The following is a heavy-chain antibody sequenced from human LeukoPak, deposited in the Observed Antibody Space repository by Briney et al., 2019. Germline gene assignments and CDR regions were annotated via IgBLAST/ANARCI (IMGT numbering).Heavy chain of an antibody. CDR2: VSGSGGST. D-gene: IGHD3-22*01. Sequence: GGTLGLSCAASGFTFSSYAMSWVRQAPGKGLEWVSAVSGSGGSTYYADSVKGRFTISRDNSKNTLYLQMNSLRAEDTAVYYCAKPYYYDSSGYPDAFDIWGQGTMVTVSS. CDR1: GFTFSSYA. J-gene: IGHJ3*02. CDR3: AKPYYYDSSGYPDAFDI. V-gene: IGHV3-23*01.